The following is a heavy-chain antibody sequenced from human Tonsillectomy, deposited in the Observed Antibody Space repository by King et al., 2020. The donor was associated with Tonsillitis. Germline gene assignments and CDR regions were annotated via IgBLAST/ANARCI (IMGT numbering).Heavy chain of an antibody. J-gene: IGHJ4*02. CDR1: GGTFSSYA. Sequence: VQLVESGAEVKKPGSSVKVSCKASGGTFSSYAISWVRQAPGQGLEWMGRIIPILGIANYAQKFQGRVTITADKSTSTAYMELSSLRSGDTAVYYCARDSPHSYDSSGYYPDYWGQGTLVTVSS. V-gene: IGHV1-69*09. CDR3: ARDSPHSYDSSGYYPDY. CDR2: IIPILGIA. D-gene: IGHD3-22*01.